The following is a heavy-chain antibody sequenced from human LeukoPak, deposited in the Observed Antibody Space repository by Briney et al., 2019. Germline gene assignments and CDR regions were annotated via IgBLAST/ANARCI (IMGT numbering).Heavy chain of an antibody. J-gene: IGHJ4*02. V-gene: IGHV3-66*01. Sequence: GGSLRLSCAASGFTVSSHYMSWVRQAPGKGLEWVSVIYSGGSTYYADSVKGRFTISRDNSKNTLYLQMNSLRAEDTAVYYCARTNGIAAAWDYFDFWGQGTLVTVSS. CDR1: GFTVSSHY. CDR2: IYSGGST. CDR3: ARTNGIAAAWDYFDF. D-gene: IGHD6-13*01.